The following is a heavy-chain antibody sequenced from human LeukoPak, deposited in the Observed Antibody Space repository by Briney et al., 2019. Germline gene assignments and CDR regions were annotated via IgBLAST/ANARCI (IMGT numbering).Heavy chain of an antibody. CDR1: GGSISSYY. CDR2: IYTSGST. V-gene: IGHV4-4*07. CDR3: ARDQWLEPYYYYGMDV. D-gene: IGHD6-19*01. J-gene: IGHJ6*02. Sequence: SETLSLTCTVSGGSISSYYWSWIRQPAGKGLEWIGRIYTSGSTNYNPSLKSRVTMSVDTSKNQFSLKLSSVTAADTAVYYCARDQWLEPYYYYGMDVWGQGTTVTASS.